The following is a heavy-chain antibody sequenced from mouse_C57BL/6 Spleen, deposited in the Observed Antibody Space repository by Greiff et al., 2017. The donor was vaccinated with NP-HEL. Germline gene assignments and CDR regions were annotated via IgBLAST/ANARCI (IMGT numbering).Heavy chain of an antibody. D-gene: IGHD1-1*01. Sequence: VQLQQSGPELVKPGASVKIPCKASGYTFTDYNMDWVKQSHGKSLEWIGDINPNNGGTIYNQKFKGKATLTVDKSSSTAYMELRSLTSEDTAVYYCARGYYYGSSPYYFDYWGQGTTLTVSS. CDR2: INPNNGGT. J-gene: IGHJ2*01. CDR3: ARGYYYGSSPYYFDY. CDR1: GYTFTDYN. V-gene: IGHV1-18*01.